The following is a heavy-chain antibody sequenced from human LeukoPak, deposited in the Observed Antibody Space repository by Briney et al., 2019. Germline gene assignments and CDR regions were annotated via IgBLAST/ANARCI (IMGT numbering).Heavy chain of an antibody. CDR2: ISSTGGTI. D-gene: IGHD3-3*01. V-gene: IGHV3-48*04. J-gene: IGHJ3*02. Sequence: GGSLRLSCAASGFTFSSNSMNWVRQAPGKGLEWVSYISSTGGTIYYADSMKGRFTISRDNAKNSLYLQMNSLRAEDTAVYYCAREQYYDFWSGYQTSAFDIWGQGTMVTVSS. CDR1: GFTFSSNS. CDR3: AREQYYDFWSGYQTSAFDI.